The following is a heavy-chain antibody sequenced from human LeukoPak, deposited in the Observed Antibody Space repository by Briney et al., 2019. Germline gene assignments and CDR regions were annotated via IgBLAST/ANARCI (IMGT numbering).Heavy chain of an antibody. CDR3: AKGMYYYDSSGYFVFDS. D-gene: IGHD3-22*01. J-gene: IGHJ4*02. CDR1: GFTFRNYA. Sequence: PGGSLRLSCVASGFTFRNYAMIWVRQAPGKGLEWVSTISVSGGTTHYADSVKGRFTISRDNSKNAVYLQMCSLGAEDTAVYYCAKGMYYYDSSGYFVFDSWGQGTLVTVSS. V-gene: IGHV3-23*01. CDR2: ISVSGGTT.